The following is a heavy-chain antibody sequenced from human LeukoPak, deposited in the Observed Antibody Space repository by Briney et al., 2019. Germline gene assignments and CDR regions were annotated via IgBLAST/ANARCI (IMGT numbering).Heavy chain of an antibody. CDR2: IRGSGGSR. D-gene: IGHD3-22*01. CDR1: TLTFSIHA. CDR3: AIDFCPYFYDSSGYFPGFDY. J-gene: IGHJ4*02. V-gene: IGHV3-23*01. Sequence: GGSLRPSSAAYTLTFSIHAMSWVRQAPRKGLEWDSVIRGSGGSRCYSDYVKGRFTISRDNAKSTLYLHMNRVRDEDAVVYYCAIDFCPYFYDSSGYFPGFDYWGQGTLVTVSS.